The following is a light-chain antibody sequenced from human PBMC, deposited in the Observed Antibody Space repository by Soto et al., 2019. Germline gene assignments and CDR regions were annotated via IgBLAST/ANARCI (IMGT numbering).Light chain of an antibody. CDR2: GAS. V-gene: IGKV3-15*01. J-gene: IGKJ1*01. CDR3: QQYNNWPRT. CDR1: QRVNIN. Sequence: EVAMEQTPVTLSVSPGESATLSCRASQRVNINLAWYQQKPGQAPRLLIYGASTRATGIPARFSGSGSGTEFTLTISSLQSEDLGVYYCQQYNNWPRTVGQGTKGEIK.